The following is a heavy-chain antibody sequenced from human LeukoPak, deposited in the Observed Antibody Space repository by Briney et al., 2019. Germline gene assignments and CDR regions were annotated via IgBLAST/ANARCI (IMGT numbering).Heavy chain of an antibody. D-gene: IGHD6-19*01. CDR2: IRYDGSNK. CDR3: AKSYSSGWYRDDAFDI. V-gene: IGHV3-30*02. CDR1: GFTFSSYG. J-gene: IGHJ3*02. Sequence: PGGFLRLSCAASGFTFSSYGMHWVRQAPGKGLEWVAFIRYDGSNKYYADSVKGRFTISRDNSKNTLYLQMNSLRAEDTAVYYCAKSYSSGWYRDDAFDIWGQGTMVTVSS.